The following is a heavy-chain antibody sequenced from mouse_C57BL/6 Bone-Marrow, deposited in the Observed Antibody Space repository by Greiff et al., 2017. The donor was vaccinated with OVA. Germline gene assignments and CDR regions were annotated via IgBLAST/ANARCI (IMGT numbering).Heavy chain of an antibody. D-gene: IGHD2-4*01. CDR1: GYTFTDYN. CDR3: ARGGYYDYDGGAWFAY. J-gene: IGHJ3*01. CDR2: INSNNGGT. Sequence: VQLQRSGPELAKPGASVKIPCKASGYTFTDYNMDWVKQSHGKSLEWIGDINSNNGGTIYNQKFKGKATLTVDKSSSTAYMELRSLTSEDTAVYYCARGGYYDYDGGAWFAYWGQGTLVTVSA. V-gene: IGHV1-18*01.